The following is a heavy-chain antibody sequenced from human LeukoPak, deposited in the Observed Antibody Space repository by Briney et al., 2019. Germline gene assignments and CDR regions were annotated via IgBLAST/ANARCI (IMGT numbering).Heavy chain of an antibody. CDR2: IIHSGST. V-gene: IGHV4-34*01. D-gene: IGHD2-8*01. Sequence: PSETLSLTCGAYGWTFSGYYWTWIRQSPGMGLEWIGEIIHSGSTNYNPALTRRVTISVDTSKIQFSLALSSGTAADSAVYYCARGILVTVYAAFDYWGQGTLVTVSS. CDR1: GWTFSGYY. CDR3: ARGILVTVYAAFDY. J-gene: IGHJ4*02.